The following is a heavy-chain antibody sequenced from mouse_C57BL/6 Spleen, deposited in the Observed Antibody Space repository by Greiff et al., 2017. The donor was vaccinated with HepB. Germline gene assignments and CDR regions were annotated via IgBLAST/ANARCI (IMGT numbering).Heavy chain of an antibody. CDR1: GYSITSGYY. CDR3: ARDGGNYPFAY. V-gene: IGHV3-6*01. D-gene: IGHD2-1*01. Sequence: VQLQQSGPGLVKPSQSLSLTCSVTGYSITSGYYWNWIRQFPGNKLEWMGYISYDGSNNYNPSLKNRISITRDTSKNQFFLKLNSVTTEDTATYYCARDGGNYPFAYWGQGTLVTVSA. J-gene: IGHJ3*01. CDR2: ISYDGSN.